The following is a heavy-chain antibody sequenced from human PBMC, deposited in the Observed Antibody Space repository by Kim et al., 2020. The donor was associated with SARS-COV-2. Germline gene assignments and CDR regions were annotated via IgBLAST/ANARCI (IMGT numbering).Heavy chain of an antibody. V-gene: IGHV1-69*13. CDR2: IIPIFGTA. Sequence: SVKVSCKASGGTFSSYAISWVRQAPGQGLEWMGGIIPIFGTANYAQKFQGRVTITADESTSTAYMELSSLRSEDTAVYYCARDRSGSGSQPPYYYYYGMDVWGQGTTVTVSS. J-gene: IGHJ6*02. CDR3: ARDRSGSGSQPPYYYYYGMDV. CDR1: GGTFSSYA. D-gene: IGHD3-10*01.